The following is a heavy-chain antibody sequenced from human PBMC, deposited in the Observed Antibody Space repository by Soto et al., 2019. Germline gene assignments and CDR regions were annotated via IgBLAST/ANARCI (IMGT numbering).Heavy chain of an antibody. Sequence: SETLSLTCTVSGGSISSYYWSWIRQPPGKGLEWIGYIYYSGSTNYNPSLKSRVTISVDTSKNQFSLKLSSVTAADTAVYYCARKRITMVRGVAFDIWGQGTMVTVSS. V-gene: IGHV4-59*01. D-gene: IGHD3-10*01. CDR1: GGSISSYY. J-gene: IGHJ3*02. CDR3: ARKRITMVRGVAFDI. CDR2: IYYSGST.